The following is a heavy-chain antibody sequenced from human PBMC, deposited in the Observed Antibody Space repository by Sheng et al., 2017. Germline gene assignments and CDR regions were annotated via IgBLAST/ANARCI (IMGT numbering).Heavy chain of an antibody. D-gene: IGHD1-26*01. J-gene: IGHJ4*02. CDR2: INTDNGNT. V-gene: IGHV1-3*04. Sequence: QVQLVQSGAEVKKPGASVKVSCKASGYTFTTYSMHWVRQAPGHRLEWMGWINTDNGNTKYSQKFQGRVTITRDTSASTAYMELSSLRSEDSAVYYCARDLPGSHYAAFGYWGQGTLVTVSS. CDR1: GYTFTTYS. CDR3: ARDLPGSHYAAFGY.